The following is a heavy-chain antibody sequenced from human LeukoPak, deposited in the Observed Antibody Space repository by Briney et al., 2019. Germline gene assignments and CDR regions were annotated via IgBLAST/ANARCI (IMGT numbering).Heavy chain of an antibody. CDR1: GFTFSSYA. CDR2: ISYDGSNK. J-gene: IGHJ4*02. CDR3: ARDHGSSSSFDY. Sequence: GRSLRLSCAASGFTFSSYAMPWVRQAPGKGLEWVAVISYDGSNKYYADSVKGRFTISRDNSKNTLYLQMNSLRAEDTAVYYCARDHGSSSSFDYWSQGTLVTVSS. D-gene: IGHD6-6*01. V-gene: IGHV3-30-3*01.